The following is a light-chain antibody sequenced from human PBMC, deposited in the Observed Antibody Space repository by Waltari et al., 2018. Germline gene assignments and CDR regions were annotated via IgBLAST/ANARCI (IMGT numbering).Light chain of an antibody. V-gene: IGLV2-8*01. CDR3: SSYTGSNNLV. J-gene: IGLJ2*01. CDR2: AVT. CDR1: SSDVGAFDS. Sequence: SALTQPPSASGSPGQSVTISCTGASSDVGAFDSVSWYQQHPGNPPKLMLFAVTQRPSGVPDRFSGSKSGSTASLTVSGLQSEDEADYFCSSYTGSNNLVFGGGTKLTVL.